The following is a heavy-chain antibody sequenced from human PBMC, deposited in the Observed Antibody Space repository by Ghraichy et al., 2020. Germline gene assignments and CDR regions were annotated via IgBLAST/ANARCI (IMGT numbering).Heavy chain of an antibody. Sequence: SETLSLTCAVYGGSFSGYYWSWIRQPPGKGLEWIGEINHSGSTNYNPSLKSRVTISVDTSKNQFSLKLSSVTAADTAVYYCARARIAAAGGLGYWGQGTLVTVSS. J-gene: IGHJ4*02. V-gene: IGHV4-34*01. CDR2: INHSGST. CDR3: ARARIAAAGGLGY. D-gene: IGHD6-13*01. CDR1: GGSFSGYY.